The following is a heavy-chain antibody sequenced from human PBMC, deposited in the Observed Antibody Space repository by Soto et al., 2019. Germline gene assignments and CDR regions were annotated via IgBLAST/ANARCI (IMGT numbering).Heavy chain of an antibody. J-gene: IGHJ4*02. D-gene: IGHD4-17*01. Sequence: GGSLRLSCAASGFTFSSYAMHWVRQAPGKGLEWVAVISYDGSNKYYADSVKGRFTISRDNSKNTLYLQMNSLRAEDTAVYYFVTRPNTVTTLFDYWGQGTLVTVSS. CDR1: GFTFSSYA. CDR2: ISYDGSNK. CDR3: VTRPNTVTTLFDY. V-gene: IGHV3-30-3*01.